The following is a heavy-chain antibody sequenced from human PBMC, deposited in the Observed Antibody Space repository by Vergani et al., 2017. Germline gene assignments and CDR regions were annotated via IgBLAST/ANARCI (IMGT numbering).Heavy chain of an antibody. CDR3: ARADTGHHDYGDYRLWYYYGMDV. J-gene: IGHJ6*02. CDR2: ISYDGTEK. CDR1: GFSFGNYA. V-gene: IGHV3-30*14. D-gene: IGHD4-17*01. Sequence: QVKLEESGGGVVQPGRSLRLSCAASGFSFGNYAMHWVRQAPGKGLEWVGVISYDGTEKKYADSVNGRFTISRDNSKNTLYLQMNSLRAEDTAVYYCARADTGHHDYGDYRLWYYYGMDVWGQGTTVTVSS.